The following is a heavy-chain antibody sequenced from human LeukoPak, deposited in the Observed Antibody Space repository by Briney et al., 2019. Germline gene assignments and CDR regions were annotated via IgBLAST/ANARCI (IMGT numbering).Heavy chain of an antibody. D-gene: IGHD1-26*01. CDR1: GGSISRYY. CDR2: ICSTGST. V-gene: IGHV4-59*08. Sequence: SETLSLTCTVSGGSISRYYWSWIRQPPGKGLEWVGYICSTGSTNSNPSLKSRVTISIDTSRNQFSLRLTSVTAADTAVYYCARHETAVGALFYWGQGTLVTVSS. CDR3: ARHETAVGALFY. J-gene: IGHJ4*02.